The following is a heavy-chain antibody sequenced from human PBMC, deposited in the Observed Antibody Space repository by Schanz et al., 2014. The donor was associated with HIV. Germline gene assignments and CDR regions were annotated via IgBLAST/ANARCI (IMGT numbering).Heavy chain of an antibody. CDR3: ARSRYGDYPYYFDY. V-gene: IGHV1-69*01. CDR1: GGTFSSYS. Sequence: QVQLVQSGAEVKKPGSSVKVSCKASGGTFSSYSISWVRQAPGQGLEWMGGIIPIFATTNYAQRFQGRVTITADESTSTAYMELSGLRSEDTAVYYCARSRYGDYPYYFDYGGQGTLVTVSP. D-gene: IGHD4-17*01. J-gene: IGHJ4*02. CDR2: IIPIFATT.